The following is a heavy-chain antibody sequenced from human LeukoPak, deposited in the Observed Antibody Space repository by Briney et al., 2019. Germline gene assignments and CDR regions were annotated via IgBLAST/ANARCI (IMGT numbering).Heavy chain of an antibody. J-gene: IGHJ4*02. D-gene: IGHD3-10*01. CDR1: GGSISSYY. Sequence: KSSETLSLTCTVSGGSISSYYWSWTRQPAGKGLEWIGRIYTSGSTNYNPSLKSRVTMSVDTSKNQFSLKLSSVTAADTAVYYCASVYYGSGSYSVYWGPGTLVTVSS. V-gene: IGHV4-4*07. CDR2: IYTSGST. CDR3: ASVYYGSGSYSVY.